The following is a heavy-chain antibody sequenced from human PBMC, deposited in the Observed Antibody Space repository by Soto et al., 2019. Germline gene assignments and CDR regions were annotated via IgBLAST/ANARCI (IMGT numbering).Heavy chain of an antibody. D-gene: IGHD3-3*01. CDR3: ERERKFDFWRKGLDV. CDR2: MDPNSGST. CDR1: GYTFTSYD. Sequence: QAQLVQSGAEVKKPGASVKVSCKASGYTFTSYDINWVRQAPGQGLEGLGWMDPNSGSTGYAQNFQGRVTMTRNISIDTANVELSRLRSEDTAVYYCERERKFDFWRKGLDVWGQGTTVTVSS. J-gene: IGHJ6*02. V-gene: IGHV1-8*01.